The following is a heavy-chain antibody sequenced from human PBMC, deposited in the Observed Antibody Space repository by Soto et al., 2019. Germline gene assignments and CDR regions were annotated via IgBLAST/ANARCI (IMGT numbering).Heavy chain of an antibody. CDR1: GYTFTSYG. D-gene: IGHD2-15*01. J-gene: IGHJ6*03. V-gene: IGHV1-18*01. Sequence: QVQLVQSGAEVKRPGASVKVSCKASGYTFTSYGISWVRQAPGQGLEWMGWISAYNGNTNYAQKLQGRVTMTTDTSTSTAYMGLRSLRSDDTAVYYCARINVVAATSYYYYCMDVWGKGTTVTVSS. CDR2: ISAYNGNT. CDR3: ARINVVAATSYYYYCMDV.